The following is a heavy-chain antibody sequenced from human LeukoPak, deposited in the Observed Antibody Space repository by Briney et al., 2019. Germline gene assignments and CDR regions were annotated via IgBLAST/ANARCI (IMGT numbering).Heavy chain of an antibody. CDR2: IYYSGST. D-gene: IGHD2-2*01. CDR3: VTLGYCSSTSCYANWFDP. V-gene: IGHV4-39*01. CDR1: GGSISSSSYY. Sequence: SETLSLTCTVSGGSISSSSYYWGWIRQPPGKGLEWIGSIYYSGSTYYNPSLKGRVTISVDTSKNQFSLKLSSVTAADTAVYYGVTLGYCSSTSCYANWFDPWGQGTLVTVSS. J-gene: IGHJ5*02.